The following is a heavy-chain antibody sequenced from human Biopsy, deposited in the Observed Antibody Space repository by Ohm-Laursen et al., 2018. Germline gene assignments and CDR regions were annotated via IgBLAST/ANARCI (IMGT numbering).Heavy chain of an antibody. CDR2: IYYSGST. J-gene: IGHJ4*02. Sequence: TLSLTCTVTGGSISRSSYYWDWIRQPPGKGLEWIGSIYYSGSTYYNPSLKSRVTISADRSKNQFSWKLTSVTAADTAMYYCARQESATSPLDYWGQGSLVTVSS. CDR3: ARQESATSPLDY. V-gene: IGHV4-39*01. CDR1: GGSISRSSYY.